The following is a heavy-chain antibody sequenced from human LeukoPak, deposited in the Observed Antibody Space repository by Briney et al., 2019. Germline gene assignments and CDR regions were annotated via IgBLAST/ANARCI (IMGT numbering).Heavy chain of an antibody. Sequence: ASVKVSCKASGYTFTGYYMHWVRQAPGQGLEWMGWINPNSGGTNYAQKFQGRVTMTRDTSISTAYMELSRLRSGDTAVYYCARDMGCSGGSCYFATFDYWGQGTLVTVSS. D-gene: IGHD2-15*01. V-gene: IGHV1-2*02. CDR2: INPNSGGT. J-gene: IGHJ4*02. CDR1: GYTFTGYY. CDR3: ARDMGCSGGSCYFATFDY.